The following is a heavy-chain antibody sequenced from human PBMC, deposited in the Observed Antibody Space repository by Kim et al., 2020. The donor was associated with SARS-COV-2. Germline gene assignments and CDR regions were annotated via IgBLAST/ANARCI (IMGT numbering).Heavy chain of an antibody. CDR2: IIPIFGTA. V-gene: IGHV1-69*13. D-gene: IGHD3-22*01. Sequence: SVKVSCKASGGTFSSYAISWVRQAPGQGLEWMGGIIPIFGTANYAQKFQGRVTITADESTSTAYMELSSLRSEDTAVYYCASNRASSGYYYVGYYFDYWGQGTLVTVSS. J-gene: IGHJ4*02. CDR1: GGTFSSYA. CDR3: ASNRASSGYYYVGYYFDY.